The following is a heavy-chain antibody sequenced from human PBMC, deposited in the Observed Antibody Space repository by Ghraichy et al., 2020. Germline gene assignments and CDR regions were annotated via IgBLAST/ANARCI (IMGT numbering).Heavy chain of an antibody. V-gene: IGHV1-69*05. CDR1: GGTFSSYA. Sequence: SVKVSCKASGGTFSSYAISWVRQAPGQGLEWMGGIIPIFGTANYAQKFQGRVTITTDESTSTAYMELSSLRSEDTAVYYCARDGDSSSWSRYYCMDVWGQGTTGTVFS. CDR3: ARDGDSSSWSRYYCMDV. D-gene: IGHD6-13*01. J-gene: IGHJ6*02. CDR2: IIPIFGTA.